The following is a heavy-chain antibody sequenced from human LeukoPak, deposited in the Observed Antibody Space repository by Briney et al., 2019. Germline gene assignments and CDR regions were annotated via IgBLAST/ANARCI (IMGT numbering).Heavy chain of an antibody. CDR2: ISGSGGST. Sequence: PGGSLRLSCAASGFTFSSYAMSWVRQAPGKGLEWVSAISGSGGSTYYADSVKGRFTISRDNSKNTLYLQMNSLRAEDTAVYYCAPNSYGGYVADYWGQGTLVTVSS. V-gene: IGHV3-23*01. J-gene: IGHJ4*02. CDR1: GFTFSSYA. CDR3: APNSYGGYVADY. D-gene: IGHD5-12*01.